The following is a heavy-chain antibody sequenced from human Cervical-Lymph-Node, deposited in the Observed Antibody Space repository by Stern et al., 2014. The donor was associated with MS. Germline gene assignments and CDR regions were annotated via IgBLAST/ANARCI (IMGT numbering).Heavy chain of an antibody. D-gene: IGHD2-2*01. CDR3: AKRLGYCSSTSCRYYYYGMDV. CDR2: ISYDGSNK. Sequence: VQLVESGGGVVQPGRSLRLSCAASGFTFSSYGMHWVRQAPGKGLEWVAVISYDGSNKYYADSVKGRFTISRDNSKNTLYLQMNSLRAEDTAVYYCAKRLGYCSSTSCRYYYYGMDVWGQGTTVTVSS. CDR1: GFTFSSYG. V-gene: IGHV3-30*18. J-gene: IGHJ6*02.